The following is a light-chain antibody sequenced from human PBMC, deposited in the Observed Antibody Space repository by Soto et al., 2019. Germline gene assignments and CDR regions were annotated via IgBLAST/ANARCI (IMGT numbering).Light chain of an antibody. J-gene: IGKJ1*01. CDR1: QSISSW. V-gene: IGKV1-5*03. CDR3: QQYNSLWT. Sequence: DIQMTQSPSTLSASVGDRVTITCRASQSISSWLAWYQQKPGKAPNLLIYKASSLESGVPSRFSGSGSGTEFPSPNSKLQADYFCNYYRQQYNSLWTFGQGTKVEIK. CDR2: KAS.